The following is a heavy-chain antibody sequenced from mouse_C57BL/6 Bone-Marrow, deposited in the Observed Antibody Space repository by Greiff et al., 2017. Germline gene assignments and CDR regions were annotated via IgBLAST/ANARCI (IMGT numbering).Heavy chain of an antibody. V-gene: IGHV1-61*01. CDR3: ARSRDGNWEAMDY. D-gene: IGHD2-1*01. Sequence: QVQLQQPGAELVRPGSSVKLSCKASGYTFTSYWMDWVKQRPGQGLEWIGNIYPSDSETHYNQKFKDKATLTVDKSSSTAYMQLSSLTSEDSAVYYCARSRDGNWEAMDYWGQGTSVTVSS. J-gene: IGHJ4*01. CDR2: IYPSDSET. CDR1: GYTFTSYW.